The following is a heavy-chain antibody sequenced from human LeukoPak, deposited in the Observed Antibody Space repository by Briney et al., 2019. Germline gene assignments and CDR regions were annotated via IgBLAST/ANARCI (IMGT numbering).Heavy chain of an antibody. Sequence: GASVKVSCKASGGTFSSYAISWVRQAPGQGLEWMGGIIPIFGTANYAQKFQGRVTITADKSTSTAYMELSSLRSEDTPVYYCARGQLGGFLYRDYVWGSSEFQHWGQGTLVTVSS. J-gene: IGHJ1*01. CDR3: ARGQLGGFLYRDYVWGSSEFQH. CDR2: IIPIFGTA. D-gene: IGHD3-16*01. V-gene: IGHV1-69*06. CDR1: GGTFSSYA.